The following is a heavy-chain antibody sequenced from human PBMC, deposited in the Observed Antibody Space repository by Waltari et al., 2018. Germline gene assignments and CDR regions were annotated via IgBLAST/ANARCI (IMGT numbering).Heavy chain of an antibody. J-gene: IGHJ4*02. D-gene: IGHD6-19*01. CDR1: GFTFSSYS. Sequence: EVQLVEPGGGLVKPGGSLRLSCAASGFTFSSYSRNWVRQAPVKGLEWVSSISSSSSYIYYADSVKGRFTISRDNAKNSLYLQMNSLRAEDTAVYYCARDPRVAVAGPDYWGQGTLVTVSS. CDR3: ARDPRVAVAGPDY. V-gene: IGHV3-21*01. CDR2: ISSSSSYI.